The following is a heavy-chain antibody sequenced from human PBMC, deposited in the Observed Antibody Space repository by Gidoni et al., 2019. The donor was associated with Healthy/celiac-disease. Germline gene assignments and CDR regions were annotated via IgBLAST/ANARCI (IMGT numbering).Heavy chain of an antibody. CDR3: TTAYKRYTPRGAFDI. D-gene: IGHD1-20*01. Sequence: VQLVESGGGLVKPGGSLRLSCAASGFTFSNAWMNWFRQAPGKGLEWVGRIKSKTDGGTTDYAAPVKGRFTISRDDSKNTLYLQMNSLKTEDTAVYYCTTAYKRYTPRGAFDIWGQGTMVTVSS. CDR2: IKSKTDGGTT. CDR1: GFTFSNAW. V-gene: IGHV3-15*07. J-gene: IGHJ3*02.